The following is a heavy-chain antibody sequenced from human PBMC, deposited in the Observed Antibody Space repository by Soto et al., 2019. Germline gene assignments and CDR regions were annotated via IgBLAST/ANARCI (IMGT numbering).Heavy chain of an antibody. CDR1: GGTFSSYA. CDR3: ASPPGDYGGNSRAFEI. Sequence: GASVKVSCKASGGTFSSYAVSWVRQAPGQGLEWMGGIIPIFGTANYAQKFQGRVTITADESTSTAYMELSSLRSEDTAVYYCASPPGDYGGNSRAFEIWGQVTMVAVSS. D-gene: IGHD4-17*01. J-gene: IGHJ3*02. CDR2: IIPIFGTA. V-gene: IGHV1-69*13.